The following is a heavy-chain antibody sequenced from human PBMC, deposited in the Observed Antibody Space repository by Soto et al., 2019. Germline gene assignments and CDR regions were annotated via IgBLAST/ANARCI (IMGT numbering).Heavy chain of an antibody. V-gene: IGHV3-23*01. CDR1: GFTFNIYA. J-gene: IGHJ3*02. CDR2: ISGSGDST. D-gene: IGHD2-15*01. CDR3: AKDKGYCSGGSCYSGRLNAFDI. Sequence: GGSLRLSCAASGFTFNIYAMSWVRQAPGKGLEWVSAISGSGDSTYYADSVKGRFTISRDNSKNALYLQMNNLRAEDTAVYYCAKDKGYCSGGSCYSGRLNAFDIWGQGTMVTVSS.